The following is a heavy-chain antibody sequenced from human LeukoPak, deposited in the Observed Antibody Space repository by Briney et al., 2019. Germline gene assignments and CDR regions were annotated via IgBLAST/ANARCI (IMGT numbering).Heavy chain of an antibody. J-gene: IGHJ3*02. CDR2: INSDGSTI. CDR1: GFTFSSYW. CDR3: AKVRYFGPSAFDI. D-gene: IGHD3-9*01. Sequence: PGGPLRLSCAASGFTFSSYWMHWVRQAPGKGLVWVSRINSDGSTITYADSVKGRFTISRDNSKNTLYLQMNSLRAEDTAVYYCAKVRYFGPSAFDIWGQGTMVTVSS. V-gene: IGHV3-74*01.